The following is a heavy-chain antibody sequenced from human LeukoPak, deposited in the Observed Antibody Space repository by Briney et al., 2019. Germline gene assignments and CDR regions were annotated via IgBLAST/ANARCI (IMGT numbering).Heavy chain of an antibody. CDR1: GFTLRNYW. Sequence: PGGSLRLSCAVSGFTLRNYWMHWVRQAPGKGPVWVSGINGDGGSITYAGSVQGRFTISRDNAKNTLYLQMNSLRAEDTAVYYCARDSRYGSFDYWGQGTLVTVSS. D-gene: IGHD5-18*01. J-gene: IGHJ4*02. V-gene: IGHV3-74*01. CDR2: INGDGGSI. CDR3: ARDSRYGSFDY.